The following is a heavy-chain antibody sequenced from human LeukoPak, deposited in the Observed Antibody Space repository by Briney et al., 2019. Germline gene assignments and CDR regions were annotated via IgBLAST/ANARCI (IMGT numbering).Heavy chain of an antibody. CDR3: ARACYYGSGSYYNVGGEFDY. Sequence: ASVKVSCKASGYTFTSYDINWVRQATGQGLEWMGWMNPNSGNTGYAQKFQGRVTMTRNTSISTAYMELSRLRSDDTAVYYCARACYYGSGSYYNVGGEFDYWGQGTLVTVSS. CDR2: MNPNSGNT. V-gene: IGHV1-8*01. J-gene: IGHJ4*02. CDR1: GYTFTSYD. D-gene: IGHD3-10*01.